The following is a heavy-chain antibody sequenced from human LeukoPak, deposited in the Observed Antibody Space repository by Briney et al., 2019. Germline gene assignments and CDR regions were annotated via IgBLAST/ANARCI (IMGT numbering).Heavy chain of an antibody. Sequence: PGGSLRLSCAASGFTFSSYAIHWVRQAPGKGLEWVAFISYDGTNKYYADSVKGRFTISRDNSKNTLYLQMNSLRTEDTAVYYCARAPNGVYCTSSACHLDYWGQGSLDTVSS. CDR1: GFTFSSYA. J-gene: IGHJ4*02. CDR3: ARAPNGVYCTSSACHLDY. CDR2: ISYDGTNK. D-gene: IGHD2-8*01. V-gene: IGHV3-30-3*01.